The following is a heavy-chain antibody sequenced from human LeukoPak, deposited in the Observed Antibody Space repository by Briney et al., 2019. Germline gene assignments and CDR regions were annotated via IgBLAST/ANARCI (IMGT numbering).Heavy chain of an antibody. CDR1: GFTFSSYA. CDR3: ARDWKPRYSGYEIDY. CDR2: ISYDGSNK. J-gene: IGHJ4*02. V-gene: IGHV3-30*04. D-gene: IGHD5-12*01. Sequence: PGGSLRLSCAASGFTFSSYAMHWVRQAPGKGLEWVAVISYDGSNKYYADSVKGRFTISRDNSKNTLYLQMNSLRAGDTAVYYCARDWKPRYSGYEIDYWGQGTLVTVSS.